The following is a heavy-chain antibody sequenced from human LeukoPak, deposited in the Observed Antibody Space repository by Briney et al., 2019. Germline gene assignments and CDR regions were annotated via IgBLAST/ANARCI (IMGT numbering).Heavy chain of an antibody. J-gene: IGHJ3*02. Sequence: PGGSLRLSCAASGFSFSSNWMHWVRQAPGKGLVWVSRINSDGSSTDYADSVKGRFTISRDNAKNTLYLQMNSLRAEHTAAYYCSRAMTTVTKFAFDIWGQGTMVTVSS. CDR2: INSDGSST. V-gene: IGHV3-74*01. D-gene: IGHD4-17*01. CDR1: GFSFSSNW. CDR3: SRAMTTVTKFAFDI.